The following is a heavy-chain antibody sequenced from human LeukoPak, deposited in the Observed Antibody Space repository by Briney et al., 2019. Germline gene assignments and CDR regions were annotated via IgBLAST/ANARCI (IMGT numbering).Heavy chain of an antibody. Sequence: GESLKISCKGSGYSFPSYWIGWVRQMPGKGLEWMGIIYPGYSDIRYSPSFQGQVTISVDKSISTAYLQWSSLKASDTAMYYCARRDVLTGYYEVIENWGQGTLVTVSS. V-gene: IGHV5-51*01. D-gene: IGHD3-9*01. J-gene: IGHJ4*02. CDR3: ARRDVLTGYYEVIEN. CDR2: IYPGYSDI. CDR1: GYSFPSYW.